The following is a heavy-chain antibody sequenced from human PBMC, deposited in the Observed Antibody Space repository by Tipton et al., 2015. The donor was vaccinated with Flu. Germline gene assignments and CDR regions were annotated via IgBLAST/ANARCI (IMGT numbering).Heavy chain of an antibody. CDR2: INPNSGDT. Sequence: QLVQSGAEVKEPGASVKVSCRASGYTFTGYYMHWVRQAPGQGLEWMGRINPNSGDTNYAQKFQGRVTMTRDTSISTAYMELTRLTSDDTAVYFCARTPRKGDVDNWGQGTRVTVSS. CDR1: GYTFTGYY. J-gene: IGHJ4*02. CDR3: ARTPRKGDVDN. D-gene: IGHD1-14*01. V-gene: IGHV1-2*06.